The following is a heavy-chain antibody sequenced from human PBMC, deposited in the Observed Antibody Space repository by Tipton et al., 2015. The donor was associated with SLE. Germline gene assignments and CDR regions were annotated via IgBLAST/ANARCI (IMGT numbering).Heavy chain of an antibody. CDR3: ARRTPVKGKRFWYFDL. D-gene: IGHD3-3*01. J-gene: IGHJ2*01. V-gene: IGHV4-34*01. CDR1: GGSFSGYY. CDR2: IYYSGST. Sequence: TLSLTCAVYGGSFSGYYWSWIRQPPGKWLEWIGDIYYSGSTNYNPSLKSRVTISVDTSKNQFSLKLSSVTAADTAVYYCARRTPVKGKRFWYFDLWGRGTLVTVSS.